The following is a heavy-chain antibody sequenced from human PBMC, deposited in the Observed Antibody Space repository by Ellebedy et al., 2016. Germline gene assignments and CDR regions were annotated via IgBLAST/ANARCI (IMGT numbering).Heavy chain of an antibody. J-gene: IGHJ6*02. V-gene: IGHV3-23*01. Sequence: GGSLRLXXAASGFTFRSYAMSWVRQAPGKGLEWVSAISGRGGDTYYADSVKGRFTISRDPSNNSLYMQMNSLRAEDTAVYYCARLHVYSGSYYANYYYYGLDVWGQGTTVTVSS. D-gene: IGHD1-26*01. CDR2: ISGRGGDT. CDR1: GFTFRSYA. CDR3: ARLHVYSGSYYANYYYYGLDV.